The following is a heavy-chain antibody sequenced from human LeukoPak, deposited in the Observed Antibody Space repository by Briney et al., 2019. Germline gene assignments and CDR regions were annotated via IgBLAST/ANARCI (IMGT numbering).Heavy chain of an antibody. CDR2: IYHSGST. CDR1: GGSISSGGYS. J-gene: IGHJ1*01. CDR3: ASTYCSGGSCYFYFQH. Sequence: SETLSLTCAVSGGSISSGGYSWSWIRQPPGKGLEWIGYIYHSGSTYYNPSLKSRVTISVGRSKNQFSLKLSSVTAADTAVYYCASTYCSGGSCYFYFQHWGQGTLVTVSS. D-gene: IGHD2-15*01. V-gene: IGHV4-30-2*01.